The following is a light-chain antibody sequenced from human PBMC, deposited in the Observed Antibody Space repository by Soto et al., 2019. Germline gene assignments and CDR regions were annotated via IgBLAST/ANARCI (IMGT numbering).Light chain of an antibody. CDR3: ATWDDSLNLLYV. J-gene: IGLJ1*01. V-gene: IGLV1-44*01. CDR2: SNN. Sequence: QSALTQPPSASGTPGQRVTISCPGSSSNIGSNTVNWYQQLPGTAPKLLIYSNNQRPSGVPDRFSGSKSGTSASLAISGLQSEDEAEYYCATWDDSLNLLYVFGTGTKVTVL. CDR1: SSNIGSNT.